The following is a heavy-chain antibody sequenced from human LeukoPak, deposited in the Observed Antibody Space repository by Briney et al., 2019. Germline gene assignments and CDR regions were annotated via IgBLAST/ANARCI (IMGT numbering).Heavy chain of an antibody. V-gene: IGHV3-11*04. CDR2: ISSSGSTI. D-gene: IGHD2-2*01. Sequence: GGSLRLSCAASGFTFSDYYMSWIRQAPGKGLEWVSYISSSGSTIYYADSVKGRFTISRDNSKNSLYLQMNSLRAEDTAVYYCARASPDIVVVPAADSGDYYYYYMDVWGKGTTVTVSS. CDR1: GFTFSDYY. J-gene: IGHJ6*03. CDR3: ARASPDIVVVPAADSGDYYYYYMDV.